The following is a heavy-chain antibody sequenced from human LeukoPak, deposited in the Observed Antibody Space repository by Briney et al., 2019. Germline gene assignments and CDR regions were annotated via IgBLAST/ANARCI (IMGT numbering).Heavy chain of an antibody. CDR1: GFTFDDYA. CDR3: AKTYSSGWRDAFDI. Sequence: GGSLRLSCAASGFTFDDYAMHWVRQAPGKGLEWVSGISWNSGSIGYADSVKGRFTISRDNAKNSLYLQMNSLRAEDTALYHCAKTYSSGWRDAFDIWGQGTMVTVAS. D-gene: IGHD6-19*01. J-gene: IGHJ3*02. V-gene: IGHV3-9*01. CDR2: ISWNSGSI.